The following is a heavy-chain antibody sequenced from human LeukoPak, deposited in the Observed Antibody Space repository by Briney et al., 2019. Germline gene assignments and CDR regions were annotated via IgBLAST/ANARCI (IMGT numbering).Heavy chain of an antibody. V-gene: IGHV4-4*02. D-gene: IGHD5-18*01. CDR1: GGSISSSNW. Sequence: PSETLSLTCTVSGGSISSSNWWSWVRQPPGKGLEWIGEIYHSGSTNYNPSLKSRVTISVDKSKNQFSLKLSSVTAADTAVYYCARSRWIQLSPLDYWGQGTLVTVSS. J-gene: IGHJ4*02. CDR3: ARSRWIQLSPLDY. CDR2: IYHSGST.